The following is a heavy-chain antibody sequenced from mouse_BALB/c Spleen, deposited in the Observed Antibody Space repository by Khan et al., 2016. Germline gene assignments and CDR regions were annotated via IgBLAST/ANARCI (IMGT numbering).Heavy chain of an antibody. CDR3: AREPYAMDY. V-gene: IGHV9-4*02. CDR2: INTHSGVP. Sequence: QIQLVQSGPELKKPGETVRISCKASGYTFTTAGMQWVQKMPGKGLKWIGWINTHSGVPTYAEDFKGRFAFSLETSASTAYLQISNLKNEDTATYFCAREPYAMDYWSQGTSVTVSS. J-gene: IGHJ4*01. CDR1: GYTFTTAG. D-gene: IGHD6-1*01.